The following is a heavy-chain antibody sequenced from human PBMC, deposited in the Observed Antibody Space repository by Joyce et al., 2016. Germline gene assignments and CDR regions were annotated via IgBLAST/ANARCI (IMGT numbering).Heavy chain of an antibody. J-gene: IGHJ5*02. CDR1: GYSFTSYW. V-gene: IGHV5-10-1*01. Sequence: EVQLVQSGAEVKKPGESLRISCTGSGYSFTSYWINWVRQMPGKGLEWMGRIDPSDSYTNYSPSFQGHVTISADKSISTAYLQWSSLKASDTAMYYCARPRYCSGGSCLNWFDPWGQGTLVTVSS. CDR3: ARPRYCSGGSCLNWFDP. CDR2: IDPSDSYT. D-gene: IGHD2-15*01.